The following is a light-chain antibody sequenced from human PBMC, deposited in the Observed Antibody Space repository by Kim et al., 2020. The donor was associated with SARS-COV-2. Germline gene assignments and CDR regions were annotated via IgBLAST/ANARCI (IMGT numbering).Light chain of an antibody. J-gene: IGLJ1*01. Sequence: QSALTQPPSASGSPGQSVTISCTGTTSDVGGYNFVSWYQQHPGKAPKLMIYDVSNRPSGVPDRFSGSKSGNTASLTVSGLQAEDEADYYCSSYAAISNFVVGTGTKVTVL. V-gene: IGLV2-8*01. CDR2: DVS. CDR3: SSYAAISNFV. CDR1: TSDVGGYNF.